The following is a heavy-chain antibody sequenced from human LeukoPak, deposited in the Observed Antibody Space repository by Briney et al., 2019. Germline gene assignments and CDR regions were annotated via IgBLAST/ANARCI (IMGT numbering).Heavy chain of an antibody. D-gene: IGHD4-17*01. CDR2: ISAYNGNT. J-gene: IGHJ5*02. Sequence: GASVKVSCKTSGYTFTSYGISWVRQATGQGLEWMGWISAYNGNTNYAQKLQGRVTMTTDTSTSTAYMELRSLRSDDTAMYYCARDRGTVTTGSPWFDPWGQGTLVTVSS. CDR3: ARDRGTVTTGSPWFDP. V-gene: IGHV1-18*01. CDR1: GYTFTSYG.